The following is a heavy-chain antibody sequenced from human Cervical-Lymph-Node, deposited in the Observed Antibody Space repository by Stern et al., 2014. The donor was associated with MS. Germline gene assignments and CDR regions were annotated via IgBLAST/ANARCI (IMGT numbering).Heavy chain of an antibody. CDR1: GGSISRGDYY. V-gene: IGHV4-30-4*08. CDR2: IYNTGIT. CDR3: VRDVYQPSLYSYNMDV. Sequence: QVQLQESGPGLVKPSQTLSLTCTVSGGSISRGDYYWSWIRQSPGKGLEWIGYIYNTGITYYNPSLKGRVTMSIDTSAHPLPLSRGSVTAADTAVYYCVRDVYQPSLYSYNMDVWGQGTTVTVSS. D-gene: IGHD6-13*01. J-gene: IGHJ6*02.